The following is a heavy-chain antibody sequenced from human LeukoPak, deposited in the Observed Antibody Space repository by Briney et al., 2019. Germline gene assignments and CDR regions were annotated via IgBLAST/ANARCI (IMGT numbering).Heavy chain of an antibody. CDR2: IYYSGST. Sequence: SETLSLTCTVSGGSISSYYWSWIRQPPGKGLEWIGYIYYSGSTNCNPSLKSRVTISVDTSKNQFSLQLSSVTAADTAVYYCARRSGYSSSEDYWGQGTLVTVSS. CDR1: GGSISSYY. CDR3: ARRSGYSSSEDY. D-gene: IGHD3-22*01. J-gene: IGHJ4*02. V-gene: IGHV4-59*08.